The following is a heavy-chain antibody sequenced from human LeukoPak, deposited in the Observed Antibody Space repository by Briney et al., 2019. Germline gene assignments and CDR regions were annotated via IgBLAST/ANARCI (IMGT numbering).Heavy chain of an antibody. D-gene: IGHD2-8*01. CDR1: GGSFSGYY. Sequence: SETLSLTCAVYGGSFSGYYWSWIRQPPGKGLEWFGEINHSGSTNYNPSLKSRVTISVDTSKNQFSLKLSSVTAADTAVYYCARERKKWMDVWGKGTTVTVSS. V-gene: IGHV4-34*01. CDR2: INHSGST. J-gene: IGHJ6*04. CDR3: ARERKKWMDV.